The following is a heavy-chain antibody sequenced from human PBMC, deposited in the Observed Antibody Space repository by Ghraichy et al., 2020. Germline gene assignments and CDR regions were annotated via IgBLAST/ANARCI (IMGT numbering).Heavy chain of an antibody. CDR3: AKDGLVYYYGMDV. Sequence: LSLTCAASGFTFSSYAMSWVRQAPGKGLEWVSAISGSGGSTYYADSVKGRFTISRDNSKNTLYLQMNSLRAEDTAVYYCAKDGLVYYYGMDVWGQGTTVTVSS. CDR1: GFTFSSYA. CDR2: ISGSGGST. V-gene: IGHV3-23*01. D-gene: IGHD3/OR15-3a*01. J-gene: IGHJ6*02.